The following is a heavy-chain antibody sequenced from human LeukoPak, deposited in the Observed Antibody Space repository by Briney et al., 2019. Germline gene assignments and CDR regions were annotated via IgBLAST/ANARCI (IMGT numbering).Heavy chain of an antibody. D-gene: IGHD3-22*01. Sequence: GGSLRLSCAASGFTFSSYAMHWVRQAPGKGLEWVAVISYEGSNKYYADSVKGRFTISRDNSKNTLYLQMNSLRAEDTAVYYCASDLDTMIVVVNVVWGQGTLVTVSS. CDR1: GFTFSSYA. J-gene: IGHJ4*02. V-gene: IGHV3-30*04. CDR3: ASDLDTMIVVVNVV. CDR2: ISYEGSNK.